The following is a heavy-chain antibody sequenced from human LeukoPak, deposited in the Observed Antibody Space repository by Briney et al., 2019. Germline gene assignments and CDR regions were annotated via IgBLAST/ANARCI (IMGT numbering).Heavy chain of an antibody. CDR3: ARDRLHYDSLTGYPAD. V-gene: IGHV3-66*01. Sequence: GGSLRLSCAASGFTFSDHYMDWVRQAPGKGLEWVSVIYSGGSTHYADSVKGRFTISRDNSKNTLYLQMNSLRAEDTAVYYCARDRLHYDSLTGYPADWGQGTLVTVSS. CDR2: IYSGGST. J-gene: IGHJ4*02. D-gene: IGHD3-9*01. CDR1: GFTFSDHY.